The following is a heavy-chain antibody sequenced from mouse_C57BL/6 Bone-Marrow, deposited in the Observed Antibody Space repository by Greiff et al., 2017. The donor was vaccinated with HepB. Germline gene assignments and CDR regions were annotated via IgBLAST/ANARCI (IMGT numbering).Heavy chain of an antibody. D-gene: IGHD1-1*01. CDR1: GYTFTDYE. J-gene: IGHJ2*01. Sequence: QVQLKESGAELVRPGASVTLSCKASGYTFTDYEMHWVKQTPVHGLEWIGAIDPETGGTAYNQKFKGKAILTADKSSSTAYMELRSLTSEDSAVYYCTSSYEGDYWGQGTTLTVSS. CDR2: IDPETGGT. V-gene: IGHV1-15*01. CDR3: TSSYEGDY.